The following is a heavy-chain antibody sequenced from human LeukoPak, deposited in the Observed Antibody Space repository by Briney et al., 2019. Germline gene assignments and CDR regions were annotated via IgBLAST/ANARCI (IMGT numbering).Heavy chain of an antibody. J-gene: IGHJ4*02. D-gene: IGHD6-13*01. V-gene: IGHV3-66*01. CDR3: ARDLEAANTYYFDY. CDR2: ISSAGTT. CDR1: GFTASSSY. Sequence: GGSLRLSCAASGFTASSSYMSWVRQAPGKGLEWVSIISSAGTTYYADSVKGSFTISRDNSKSTVYLQVNSLRDEDTAVYYCARDLEAANTYYFDYWGQGTMVTVSS.